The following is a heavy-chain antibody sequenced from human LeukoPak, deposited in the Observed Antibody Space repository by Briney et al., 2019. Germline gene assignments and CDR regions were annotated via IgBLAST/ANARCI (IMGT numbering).Heavy chain of an antibody. CDR1: DGSFSGYY. Sequence: SETLSLTCAVYDGSFSGYYWSWIRQPPGKGLEWIGEINHSGSTNYNPSLKSRVTISVDTSKNQFSLKLSSVTAADTAVYYCARHDSSGYLPYYFDYWGQGTLVTVSS. CDR3: ARHDSSGYLPYYFDY. V-gene: IGHV4-34*01. J-gene: IGHJ4*02. CDR2: INHSGST. D-gene: IGHD3-22*01.